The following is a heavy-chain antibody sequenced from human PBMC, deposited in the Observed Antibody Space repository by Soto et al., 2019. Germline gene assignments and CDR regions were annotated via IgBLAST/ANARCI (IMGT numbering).Heavy chain of an antibody. D-gene: IGHD6-6*01. Sequence: GASVKVSCKASGYTFTSYGISWVRQAPGQGLEWMGWISAYNGNTNYAQKLQGRVTMTTDTSTSTAYMELRSLRSDDTAVYYCAREYSSSSLFLQPQGGYFDYWGQGTLVTVSS. CDR1: GYTFTSYG. CDR2: ISAYNGNT. V-gene: IGHV1-18*01. J-gene: IGHJ4*02. CDR3: AREYSSSSLFLQPQGGYFDY.